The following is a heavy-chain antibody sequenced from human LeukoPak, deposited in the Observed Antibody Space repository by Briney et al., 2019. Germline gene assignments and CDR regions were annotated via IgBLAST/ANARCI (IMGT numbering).Heavy chain of an antibody. CDR2: ISYDGSNK. J-gene: IGHJ4*02. D-gene: IGHD4-23*01. CDR1: GFTFSSYA. Sequence: PGGSLRLSCAASGFTFSSYAMHWVRQAPGKGLEWVAVISYDGSNKYYADSVKGRFTISRDNSKNTLYLQMNSLRAEDTAVYYCELNGGNPDWNYWGQGTLVAVSS. CDR3: ELNGGNPDWNY. V-gene: IGHV3-30-3*02.